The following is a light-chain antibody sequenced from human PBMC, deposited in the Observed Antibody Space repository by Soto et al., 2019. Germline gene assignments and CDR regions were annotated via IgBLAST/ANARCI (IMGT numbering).Light chain of an antibody. CDR2: VVS. CDR3: GSYTTSDTPHV. J-gene: IGLJ1*01. Sequence: QSVLTQPASVSGSPGQSITISCTGTSSDVGGYNYVSWYQHHPDKAPKLMIYVVSNRPSGVSYRFSGSKSGNTASLTISGLHPAEEADYYCGSYTTSDTPHVFGTGTKVTVL. V-gene: IGLV2-14*01. CDR1: SSDVGGYNY.